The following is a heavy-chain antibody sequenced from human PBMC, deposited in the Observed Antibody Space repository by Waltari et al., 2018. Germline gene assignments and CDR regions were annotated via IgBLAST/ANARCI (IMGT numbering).Heavy chain of an antibody. CDR3: AKRIVGGPFDV. V-gene: IGHV1-69*12. Sequence: QVHLVQSGAEVRKPGSSVQVSCEASGGTSGTYATGWVRQAPGQGLEWMGGIIPIYGTPNYAQKFQGRVNVAADELTTTAYMELSSLRSDDTAVYYCAKRIVGGPFDVWGQGTMVTVSS. D-gene: IGHD1-26*01. J-gene: IGHJ3*01. CDR1: GGTSGTYA. CDR2: IIPIYGTP.